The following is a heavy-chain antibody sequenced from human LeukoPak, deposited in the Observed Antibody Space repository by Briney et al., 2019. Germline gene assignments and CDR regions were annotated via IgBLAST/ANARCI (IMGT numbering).Heavy chain of an antibody. J-gene: IGHJ4*02. D-gene: IGHD6-13*01. CDR3: ARLAAVTPHYLDY. Sequence: LGESLKISCQGSGYRFINYWIGWVRQMPGKGLEWMGIIYPGDSDTRYRPSFQGQVTISADKSISIAYLQWSSLKASDTAMYYCARLAAVTPHYLDYWGQGTLVTVSS. CDR1: GYRFINYW. CDR2: IYPGDSDT. V-gene: IGHV5-51*01.